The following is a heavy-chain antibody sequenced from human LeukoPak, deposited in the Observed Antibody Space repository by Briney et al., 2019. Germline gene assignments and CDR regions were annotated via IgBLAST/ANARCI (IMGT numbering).Heavy chain of an antibody. V-gene: IGHV3-21*06. D-gene: IGHD1-26*01. CDR3: ARDQPHYSGNSHFDY. CDR2: ISASSNYI. CDR1: GFTFSNTN. Sequence: PGGSLRLSCAASGFTFSNTNMNWVRQAPGKGLKWVSFISASSNYIYYADSVKGRFTISRDNAQNSLYLQMNSLRAEDTAVYFCARDQPHYSGNSHFDYWGQGTLVTVSS. J-gene: IGHJ4*02.